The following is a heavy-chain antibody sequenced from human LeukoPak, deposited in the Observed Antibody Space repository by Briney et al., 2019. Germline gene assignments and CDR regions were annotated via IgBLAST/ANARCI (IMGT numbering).Heavy chain of an antibody. D-gene: IGHD3-22*01. CDR1: GGTFINYA. V-gene: IGHV1-69*04. Sequence: GSSVKVSCKASGGTFINYAISRVRQAPGQGRGWTGRIIPILGIGNYGQKLQCRVTITAEKSTRTAYMGLSSLRSEDTAVYYCARADDSGYYDYWGQGTLVTVSS. CDR2: IIPILGIG. J-gene: IGHJ4*02. CDR3: ARADDSGYYDY.